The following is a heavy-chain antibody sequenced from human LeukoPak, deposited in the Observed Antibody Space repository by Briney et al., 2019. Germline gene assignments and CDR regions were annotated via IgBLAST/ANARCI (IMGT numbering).Heavy chain of an antibody. V-gene: IGHV3-53*01. J-gene: IGHJ4*02. CDR3: ARVAVRGVTF. CDR1: GFTVSSNY. D-gene: IGHD3-10*01. Sequence: GGSLRLSCAASGFTVSSNYMSWVPPAPGKGVEWVSVIYSGGSTQYADSVKGRFTISRDNSKNTLYLQMNSLRAEDTAVYYCARVAVRGVTFWGQGALVTVSS. CDR2: IYSGGST.